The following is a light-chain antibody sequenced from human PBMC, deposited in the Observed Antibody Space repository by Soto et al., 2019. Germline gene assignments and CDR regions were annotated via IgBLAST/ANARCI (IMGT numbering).Light chain of an antibody. J-gene: IGKJ1*01. Sequence: DIQMTQSPSTLSASVGNRVTLTCRASQSISSWLAWYQQKPGKXXKXXIYSASSLESGVPSRFSGSGSGTEFTLTISSLQPDDFETYYCQQYKSYPWTFGQGTKVDIK. CDR2: SAS. CDR1: QSISSW. CDR3: QQYKSYPWT. V-gene: IGKV1-5*03.